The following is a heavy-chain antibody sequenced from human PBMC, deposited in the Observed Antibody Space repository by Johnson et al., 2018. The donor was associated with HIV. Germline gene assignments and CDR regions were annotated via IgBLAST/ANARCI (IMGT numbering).Heavy chain of an antibody. CDR1: FSTYN. J-gene: IGHJ3*01. CDR3: AKERTAMVTPFDA. D-gene: IGHD5-18*01. CDR2: ISYSGSDT. Sequence: FSTYNMHWVRHAPGRGLEWVAFISYSGSDTYYVDSVKGRFTVSRDNSENTLFLQMNSLRDEDTAVYYCAKERTAMVTPFDAWGQGTRVTVSS. V-gene: IGHV3-30*18.